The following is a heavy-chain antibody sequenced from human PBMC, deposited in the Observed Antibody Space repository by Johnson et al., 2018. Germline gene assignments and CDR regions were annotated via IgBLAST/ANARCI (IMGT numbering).Heavy chain of an antibody. V-gene: IGHV3-64*01. D-gene: IGHD2-2*01. CDR2: ISSNGGST. J-gene: IGHJ6*03. CDR3: ARDLWSTSRQRGYYYYYYMDV. Sequence: EVQLVESGGNLVQPGGSLRLSCAASGFTFSSYAMSWVRQSPGMGLEWVTAISSNGGSTYYANSVKGRFTISRDNSKNTLYLQMGSLRAEDMAVYYCARDLWSTSRQRGYYYYYYMDVWGKGTTVTVSS. CDR1: GFTFSSYA.